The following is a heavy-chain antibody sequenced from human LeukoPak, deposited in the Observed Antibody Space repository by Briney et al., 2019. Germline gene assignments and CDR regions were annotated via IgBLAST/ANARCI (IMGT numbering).Heavy chain of an antibody. V-gene: IGHV3-30-3*01. D-gene: IGHD3-16*01. CDR3: ARDTGGPDY. Sequence: GGSLRLSCAASGFTFSSYNMHWVRQAPGKGLEWVAVISNDGSYKYYADSVKGRFTISRDNSKNTLYLQMNSLRGEDAAVYYCARDTGGPDYWGQGTLVTVSS. CDR2: ISNDGSYK. J-gene: IGHJ4*02. CDR1: GFTFSSYN.